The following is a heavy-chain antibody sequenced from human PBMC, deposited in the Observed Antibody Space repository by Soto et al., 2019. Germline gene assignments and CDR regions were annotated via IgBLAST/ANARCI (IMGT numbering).Heavy chain of an antibody. Sequence: EVQLVESGGGLVQPGGSLRLSCAASGFTFSDHYMDWVRQAPGKGLEWVGRIRNKANSYSTQYAASVKGRFTISRDDSKTSLSLQMNSLKTEDTAVYYCASGRLYADESGRPFDLWGQATVVTVSS. D-gene: IGHD1-26*01. CDR3: ASGRLYADESGRPFDL. CDR2: IRNKANSYST. CDR1: GFTFSDHY. V-gene: IGHV3-72*01. J-gene: IGHJ3*01.